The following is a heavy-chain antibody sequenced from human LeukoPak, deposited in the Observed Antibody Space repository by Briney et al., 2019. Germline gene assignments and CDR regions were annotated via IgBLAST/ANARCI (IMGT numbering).Heavy chain of an antibody. CDR3: ARGPFVVVPAAMVNAFDI. D-gene: IGHD2-2*01. CDR2: MNPNSGNT. J-gene: IGHJ3*02. Sequence: ASVNVSCKAFGYTFTSYDINWVRQATGQGLAWMGWMNPNSGNTGYAQKFQGRVTMTRNTSISTAYMELSSLRSEDTAVYYCARGPFVVVPAAMVNAFDIWGQGTMVTVSS. CDR1: GYTFTSYD. V-gene: IGHV1-8*01.